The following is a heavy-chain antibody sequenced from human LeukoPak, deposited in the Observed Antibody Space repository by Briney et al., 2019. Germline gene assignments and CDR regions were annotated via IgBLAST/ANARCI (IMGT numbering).Heavy chain of an antibody. J-gene: IGHJ4*02. Sequence: PGGSLRLSCAASGFTFDEYSMHWVRQAPGRGLDWVSGISWNSGSIGYADSVKGRFTISRDNAKNSLYLQMNSLRAEDTALYYCAKDMGWELLGSFDYWGQGTLVTVSS. CDR1: GFTFDEYS. D-gene: IGHD1-26*01. CDR2: ISWNSGSI. V-gene: IGHV3-9*01. CDR3: AKDMGWELLGSFDY.